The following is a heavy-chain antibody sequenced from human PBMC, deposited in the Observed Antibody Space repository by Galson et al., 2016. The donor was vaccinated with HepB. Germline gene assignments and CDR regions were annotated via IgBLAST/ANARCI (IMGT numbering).Heavy chain of an antibody. D-gene: IGHD4-11*01. CDR2: IYYSGTT. J-gene: IGHJ4*02. CDR3: AKSGPYGNHHFDY. V-gene: IGHV4-31*03. Sequence: TLSLTCTVSGGSISSGGYYWSWIRQHPGKGLEWIGFIYYSGTTYYNPSLKSRVTISVDTSENQFSLKLSSVTAADTAVYYCAKSGPYGNHHFDYWGQGTLVTVSS. CDR1: GGSISSGGYY.